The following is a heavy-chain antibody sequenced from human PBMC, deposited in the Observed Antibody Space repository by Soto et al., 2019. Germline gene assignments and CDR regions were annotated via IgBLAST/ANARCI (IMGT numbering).Heavy chain of an antibody. V-gene: IGHV1-46*01. CDR2: ISPDGGRT. CDR1: GYTFTTYY. J-gene: IGHJ5*02. CDR3: ARAHYRGASGSYWVNWLDP. Sequence: ASVKVSCKASGYTFTTYYMHWVRQAPGQGLEWMGIISPDGGRTSYAQKFQGRVTITADESTSTAYMELSSLRSEDTAVYYCARAHYRGASGSYWVNWLDPWGQGTLVTVSS. D-gene: IGHD3-10*01.